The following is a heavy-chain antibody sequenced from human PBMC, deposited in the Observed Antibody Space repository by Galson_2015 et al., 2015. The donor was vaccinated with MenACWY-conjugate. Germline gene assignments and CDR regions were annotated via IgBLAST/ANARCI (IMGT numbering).Heavy chain of an antibody. CDR2: ISKSGSPI. CDR3: ARVGTWIHQYFYYMDV. D-gene: IGHD5-18*01. V-gene: IGHV3-48*03. CDR1: GSTFTGYE. Sequence: SLRLSCAASGSTFTGYEFNRVRQAPGKGLEWLSYISKSGSPIYYADSVKGRFTISRDNIKKSLFLEMNSLRAGDTGVYYCARVGTWIHQYFYYMDVWGKGTTVTVSS. J-gene: IGHJ6*03.